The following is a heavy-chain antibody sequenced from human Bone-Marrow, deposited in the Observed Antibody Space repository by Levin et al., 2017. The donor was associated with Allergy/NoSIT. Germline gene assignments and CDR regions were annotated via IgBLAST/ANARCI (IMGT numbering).Heavy chain of an antibody. Sequence: GGSLRLSCAASGSNFNKYFMTWIRQPPGKGLEWVSYISHDGGDTQYADSVKGRFTISRDNAKNSVYLQMDSLRAEDEAVYYCARDGRCSGGSCYSGNYYYGMDVWGQGTTVTVSS. D-gene: IGHD2-15*01. CDR1: GSNFNKYF. J-gene: IGHJ6*02. CDR2: ISHDGGDT. V-gene: IGHV3-11*05. CDR3: ARDGRCSGGSCYSGNYYYGMDV.